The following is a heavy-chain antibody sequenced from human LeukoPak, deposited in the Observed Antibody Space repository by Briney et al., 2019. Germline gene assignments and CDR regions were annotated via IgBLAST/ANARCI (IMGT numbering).Heavy chain of an antibody. J-gene: IGHJ4*02. V-gene: IGHV4-39*01. Sequence: SETLSLTCTVSGGSISSSSYYWGWIRQPPGKGLVWIGSIYYSGSTYYNPSLKSRVTISVDTSKNQFSLKLSSVTAADTAVYYCARLIVGPNDYFDYWGQGTLVTVSS. CDR1: GGSISSSSYY. D-gene: IGHD1-26*01. CDR2: IYYSGST. CDR3: ARLIVGPNDYFDY.